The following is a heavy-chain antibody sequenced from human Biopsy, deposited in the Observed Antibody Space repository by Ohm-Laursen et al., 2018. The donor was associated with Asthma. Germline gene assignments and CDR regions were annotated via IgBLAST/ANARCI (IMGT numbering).Heavy chain of an antibody. Sequence: SQTLSLTCAVSPGSINDYYWNWIREFPGKGLECIGYDHSTGSTRFNPSLKSRLTISVDTSVDQVSLKLTSVTAADTAVYYCARATSTWSQSGPHYFDHWGQGTLVTVSS. CDR3: ARATSTWSQSGPHYFDH. CDR2: DHSTGST. D-gene: IGHD6-13*01. V-gene: IGHV4-59*01. J-gene: IGHJ4*02. CDR1: PGSINDYY.